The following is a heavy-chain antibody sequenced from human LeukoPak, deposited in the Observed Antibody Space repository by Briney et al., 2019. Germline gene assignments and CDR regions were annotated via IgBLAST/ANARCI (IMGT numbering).Heavy chain of an antibody. V-gene: IGHV1-3*01. CDR2: INAGNGNT. CDR3: AREDGSGWYFLFDY. D-gene: IGHD6-19*01. Sequence: GASVKVSCKASGYTFTSYAMHWVRQAPGQRLEWMGWINAGNGNTKYSQKFQGRVTITRDTSASTAYMELSSLRSEDTAVYYCAREDGSGWYFLFDYWGQGTLVTVSS. J-gene: IGHJ4*02. CDR1: GYTFTSYA.